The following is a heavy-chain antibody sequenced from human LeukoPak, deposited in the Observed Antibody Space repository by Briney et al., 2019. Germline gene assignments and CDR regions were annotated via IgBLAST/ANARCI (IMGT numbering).Heavy chain of an antibody. J-gene: IGHJ4*02. CDR3: ARGGVTTIAQYDY. CDR2: IFDGGTT. V-gene: IGHV4-59*01. Sequence: SQTLSLTCTLSGDSIISYFWSWTRQPPGKGLEWIAYIFDGGTTNYNPSTIYNPSLKSRVTASLATSSNHFSLKLTSVTAADTAVYFCARGGVTTIAQYDYWGQGTLVTVSS. CDR1: GDSIISYF. D-gene: IGHD4-17*01.